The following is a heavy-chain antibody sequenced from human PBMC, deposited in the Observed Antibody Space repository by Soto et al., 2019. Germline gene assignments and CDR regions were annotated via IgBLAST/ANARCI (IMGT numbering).Heavy chain of an antibody. V-gene: IGHV3-15*07. J-gene: IGHJ4*02. CDR1: GFTFSNAW. CDR3: TRQSYYYDSSGSNYFDY. CDR2: IKSKTDGGTT. D-gene: IGHD3-22*01. Sequence: GGSLRLSCAASGFTFSNAWMNWVRQAPGKGLEWVGRIKSKTDGGTTDYAAPVKGRFTISRDDSKNTLYLQMNSLKTEDTAVYYCTRQSYYYDSSGSNYFDYWGQGTLVTVSS.